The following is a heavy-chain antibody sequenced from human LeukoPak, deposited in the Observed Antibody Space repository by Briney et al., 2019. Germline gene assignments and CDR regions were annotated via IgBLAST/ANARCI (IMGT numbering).Heavy chain of an antibody. CDR2: IKSKADGETT. CDR1: RFTFSNAW. V-gene: IGHV3-15*01. Sequence: PGGSLSLSCAASRFTFSNAWMNWVRQAPGKGLEWVGRIKSKADGETTDYAAPVKGRFTISRDDSNNMVYLQMNSLKIEDTAVYYCAIDEPNYAPYDFDYWGQGTLVTVSS. D-gene: IGHD4/OR15-4a*01. J-gene: IGHJ4*02. CDR3: AIDEPNYAPYDFDY.